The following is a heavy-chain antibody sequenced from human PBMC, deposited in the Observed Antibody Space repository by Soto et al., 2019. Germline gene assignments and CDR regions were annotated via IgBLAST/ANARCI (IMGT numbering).Heavy chain of an antibody. CDR3: AREDIWSGWCYY. V-gene: IGHV4-59*01. CDR1: GGSISSYY. J-gene: IGHJ4*02. D-gene: IGHD6-19*01. CDR2: IYYSGST. Sequence: PSETLSLTCTVSGGSISSYYWSWIRQPPGKGLEWIGYIYYSGSTDYNPSLKSRVTISVDTSKNQFSLKLSSVTAADTAVYDCAREDIWSGWCYYWGQGSLFTFS.